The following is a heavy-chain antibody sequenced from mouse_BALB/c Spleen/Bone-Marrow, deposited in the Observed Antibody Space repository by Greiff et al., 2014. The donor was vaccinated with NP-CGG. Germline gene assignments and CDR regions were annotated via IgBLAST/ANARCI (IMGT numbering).Heavy chain of an antibody. D-gene: IGHD1-1*01. CDR2: IWAGGGT. CDR1: GFSLTSYG. V-gene: IGHV2-9*02. Sequence: VQLVESGPGLVAPSQSLSITCTVSGFSLTSYGVHWVRQPPGKVLEWLGVIWAGGGTNYNSALMSRLSISKDNSKSQVFLEMNSLQTDDTAMYYCARGSYYEGAMDYWGQGTSVTVSS. J-gene: IGHJ4*01. CDR3: ARGSYYEGAMDY.